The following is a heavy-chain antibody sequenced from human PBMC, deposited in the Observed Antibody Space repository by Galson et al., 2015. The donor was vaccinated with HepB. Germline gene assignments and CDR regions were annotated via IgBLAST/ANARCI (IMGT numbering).Heavy chain of an antibody. CDR3: ARFQDYGGNPRGKFAFDI. CDR2: IIPILDIA. CDR1: GGTFSSYT. D-gene: IGHD4-23*01. Sequence: SVKVSCKASGGTFSSYTITWVRQAPGQGLEWMGRIIPILDIANYAQKFQGRVTITADRSTSTAYMELSSLRSEDTAVYYCARFQDYGGNPRGKFAFDIWGQGTMVTVS. J-gene: IGHJ3*02. V-gene: IGHV1-69*02.